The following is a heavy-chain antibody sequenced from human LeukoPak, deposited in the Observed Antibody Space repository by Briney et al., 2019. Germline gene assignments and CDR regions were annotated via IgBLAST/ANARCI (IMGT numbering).Heavy chain of an antibody. D-gene: IGHD5-12*01. CDR1: GYSISSGYN. V-gene: IGHV4-38-2*02. CDR3: ARGGYSGYGPELYYMDV. J-gene: IGHJ6*03. Sequence: PSETLSLTCTVSGYSISSGYNWGWIRQPPGKGLEWIGSIYHSGNTYHNSSLKSRVTISVDTSKNQFSLKVSSVTAADTAVYYCARGGYSGYGPELYYMDVWGKGTTVTISS. CDR2: IYHSGNT.